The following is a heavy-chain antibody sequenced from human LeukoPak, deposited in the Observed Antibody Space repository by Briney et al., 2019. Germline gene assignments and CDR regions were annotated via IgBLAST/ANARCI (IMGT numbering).Heavy chain of an antibody. D-gene: IGHD3-3*01. CDR1: GYPFTSYN. V-gene: IGHV1-8*01. CDR2: MSPNSGNA. J-gene: IGHJ4*02. Sequence: ASVKVSCKASGYPFTSYNINWVRQATGQGLEWMEWMSPNSGNAGYSQNFQGRVTMTRDTSISTAYMELSSLTSEDTAVYYCARGLPQAVFGMLIKDWGQGTLVTVSS. CDR3: ARGLPQAVFGMLIKD.